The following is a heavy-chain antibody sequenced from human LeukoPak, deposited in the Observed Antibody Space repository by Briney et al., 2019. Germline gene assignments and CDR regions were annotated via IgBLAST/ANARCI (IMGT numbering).Heavy chain of an antibody. D-gene: IGHD4-23*01. Sequence: PGGSLRLSCVASGFTFGTYLMIWVRQGPGKRLEWVAAISRASKNTYYADSVKGRCTISRDDPQNTVSLQMNSLRAEDTAVYYCAKISGGSGWYFDLWGLGTLVTVSS. CDR3: AKISGGSGWYFDL. CDR2: ISRASKNT. CDR1: GFTFGTYL. J-gene: IGHJ2*01. V-gene: IGHV3-23*01.